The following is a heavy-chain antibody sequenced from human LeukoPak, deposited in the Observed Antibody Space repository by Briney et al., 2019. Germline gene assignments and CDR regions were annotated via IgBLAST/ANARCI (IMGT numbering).Heavy chain of an antibody. CDR3: ARGSLRYYYDSSGYYDY. CDR2: INHSGST. V-gene: IGHV4-34*01. CDR1: GGSFSGYY. D-gene: IGHD3-22*01. J-gene: IGHJ4*02. Sequence: PSETLSLTCAVYGGSFSGYYWSWIRQPPGKGLEWIGEINHSGSTNYNPSLMSRVTISVDTSKNQFSLKLSSVTAADTAVYYCARGSLRYYYDSSGYYDYWGQGTLVTVSS.